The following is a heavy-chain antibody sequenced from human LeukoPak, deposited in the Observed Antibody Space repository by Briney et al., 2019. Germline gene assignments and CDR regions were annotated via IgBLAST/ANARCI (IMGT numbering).Heavy chain of an antibody. CDR3: ASIPDCSGGSCYFDY. V-gene: IGHV4-34*01. J-gene: IGHJ4*02. D-gene: IGHD2-15*01. CDR2: INHSGST. Sequence: SETLSLTCAVYGGSFSDYYWSWIRQPPGKGLEWIGEINHSGSTNYNPSLKSRVTISVDTSKNQFSLKLSSVTAADTAVYYCASIPDCSGGSCYFDYWGQGTLVTVSS. CDR1: GGSFSDYY.